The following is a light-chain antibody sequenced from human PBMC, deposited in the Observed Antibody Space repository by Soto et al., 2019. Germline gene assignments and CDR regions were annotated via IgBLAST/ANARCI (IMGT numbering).Light chain of an antibody. V-gene: IGKV3-15*01. J-gene: IGKJ2*01. CDR2: RAS. Sequence: EIVMTQSPATLSVSPGGRATLSCRASQSVSSYLAWYQQRPGQPPRLLIYRASTRATGIPARFSGSGSGTESSLTISILQSESFAVYYYQQYSTCPPRYTFGQGTKREI. CDR1: QSVSSY. CDR3: QQYSTCPPRYT.